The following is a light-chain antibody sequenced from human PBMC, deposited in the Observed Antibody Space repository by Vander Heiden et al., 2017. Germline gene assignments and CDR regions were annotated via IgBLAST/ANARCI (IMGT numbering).Light chain of an antibody. J-gene: IGKJ1*01. CDR1: HSVSSTY. CDR2: GAS. Sequence: EIVLTQSPGPLSLSPGVRATLSCSARHSVSSTYLPSYQQKPGQAPRLLIYGASSRAPGIPDRFSGIGSGTDFTLTISRLEPEDFAVYYCQQYVSSPWTFGQGTKVEIK. V-gene: IGKV3-20*01. CDR3: QQYVSSPWT.